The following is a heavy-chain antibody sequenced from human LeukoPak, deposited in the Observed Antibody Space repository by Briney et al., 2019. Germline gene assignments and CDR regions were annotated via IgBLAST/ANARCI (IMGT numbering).Heavy chain of an antibody. D-gene: IGHD2-8*01. CDR1: GFTSDDYG. CDR2: INWNGGST. J-gene: IGHJ4*02. V-gene: IGHV3-20*04. CDR3: ARLKLMVAPDY. Sequence: PGGSLRLSCEASGFTSDDYGMHWVRQAPGKGLEWVSGINWNGGSTGYADSVKGRFTISRDNAKNSLYLQMNSLRAEDTALYYCARLKLMVAPDYWGQGTLVTVSS.